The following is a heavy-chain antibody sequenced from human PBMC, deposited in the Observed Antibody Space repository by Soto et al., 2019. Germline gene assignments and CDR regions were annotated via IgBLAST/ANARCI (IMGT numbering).Heavy chain of an antibody. Sequence: QVQLVESGGGVVQPGRSLRLSCAASGFTFSSYGMHWVRQAPGKGLEWVAVIWYDGSNKYYADSVKGRFTISRDNSKNTLYLQMNSLRAEDTAVYYCVRDGYCSGGSCYSVPVFDYWGQGTLVTLSS. D-gene: IGHD2-15*01. CDR1: GFTFSSYG. CDR2: IWYDGSNK. CDR3: VRDGYCSGGSCYSVPVFDY. V-gene: IGHV3-33*01. J-gene: IGHJ4*02.